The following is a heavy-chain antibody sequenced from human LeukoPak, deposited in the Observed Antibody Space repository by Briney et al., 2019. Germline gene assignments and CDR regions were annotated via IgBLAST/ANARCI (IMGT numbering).Heavy chain of an antibody. CDR3: ARIYTYLSDV. V-gene: IGHV5-51*01. CDR1: GYTFTNYW. J-gene: IGHJ6*04. CDR2: IYPDDSDT. Sequence: NAGESLKISCEASGYTFTNYWIGWVRQMPGKGLEWMGIIYPDDSDTKYSPSFQGQVTISADKSINTAYLQWSSLEASDTAMYYCARIYTYLSDVWGKGTMVTVSS. D-gene: IGHD5-18*01.